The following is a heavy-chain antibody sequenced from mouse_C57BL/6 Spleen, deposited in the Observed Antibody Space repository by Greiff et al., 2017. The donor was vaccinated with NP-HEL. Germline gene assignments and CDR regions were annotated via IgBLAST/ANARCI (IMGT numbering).Heavy chain of an antibody. CDR1: GFTFSSYA. CDR3: ARVSGTPWYFDV. CDR2: ISDGGSYT. D-gene: IGHD4-1*01. Sequence: EVQVVESGGGLVKPGGSLKLSCAASGFTFSSYAMSWVRQTPEKRLEWVATISDGGSYTYYPDNVKGRFTISRDNAKNNLYLQMSHLKSEDTAMYYCARVSGTPWYFDVWGTGTTVTVSS. V-gene: IGHV5-4*01. J-gene: IGHJ1*03.